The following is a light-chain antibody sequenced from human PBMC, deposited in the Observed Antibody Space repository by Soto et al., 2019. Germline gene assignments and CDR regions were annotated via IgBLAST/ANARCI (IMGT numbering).Light chain of an antibody. CDR2: EVS. CDR1: SSDVGGFNY. Sequence: QSALTQPPSASGSPGQSVTISCTGTSSDVGGFNYVSWYQHHPCKAPKLMIYEVSKRPSGVPDRFSGSKSGNTASLTVSGLQAEAEADYYCSSYAGSNKGVFGGGTKLTVL. J-gene: IGLJ2*01. V-gene: IGLV2-8*01. CDR3: SSYAGSNKGV.